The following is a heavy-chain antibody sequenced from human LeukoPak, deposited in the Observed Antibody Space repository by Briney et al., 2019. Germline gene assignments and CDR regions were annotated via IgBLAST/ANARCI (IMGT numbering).Heavy chain of an antibody. V-gene: IGHV3-48*01. CDR3: ARGPVPAAGFAFDI. J-gene: IGHJ3*02. CDR1: GFTFSSSG. Sequence: GSLRLSCAASGFTFSSSGMNWVRQAPGKGLEWVSYISSSSSTIYYADSVKGRFTISRDNAKSSLYLQMNSLRAEDTAVYYCARGPVPAAGFAFDIWGQGTMVTVSS. CDR2: ISSSSSTI. D-gene: IGHD2-2*01.